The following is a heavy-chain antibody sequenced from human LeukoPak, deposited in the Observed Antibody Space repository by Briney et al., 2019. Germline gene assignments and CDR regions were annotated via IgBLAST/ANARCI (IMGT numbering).Heavy chain of an antibody. V-gene: IGHV1-18*01. CDR2: ISAYNGNT. D-gene: IGHD3-3*01. J-gene: IGHJ5*02. CDR3: ARDWERLRFLEWSNWFDP. Sequence: GASVKVSCKASGYTFTSYGISWVRQAPGQGLEWMGWISAYNGNTNYAQKLQGRVTMTTDTSTSTAYMELRSLRSDDTAVYYCARDWERLRFLEWSNWFDPWGQGTLVTVSS. CDR1: GYTFTSYG.